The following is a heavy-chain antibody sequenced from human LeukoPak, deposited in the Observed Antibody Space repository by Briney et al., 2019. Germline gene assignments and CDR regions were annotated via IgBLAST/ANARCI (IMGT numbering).Heavy chain of an antibody. V-gene: IGHV3-33*01. CDR3: ARDFADTDDAFDI. CDR2: IWYDGSNK. J-gene: IGHJ3*02. D-gene: IGHD5-18*01. Sequence: GGSLRLSCAASGFTFSSYGMHWVRQAPGKGLEWVAVIWYDGSNKYYADSVKGRFTISRDNSKNTLYLQMNSLRAVDTAVYYCARDFADTDDAFDIWGQGTMVTVSS. CDR1: GFTFSSYG.